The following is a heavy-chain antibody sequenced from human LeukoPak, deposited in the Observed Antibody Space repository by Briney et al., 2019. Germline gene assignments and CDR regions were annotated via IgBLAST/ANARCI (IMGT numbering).Heavy chain of an antibody. D-gene: IGHD6-13*01. CDR2: ITLSTSSI. V-gene: IGHV3-48*01. Sequence: GGSLRLSCATSGFIFSSYSMNWVRQAPGKGLEWVSYITLSTSSIYYADSVKGRFTISRDNAKNSLYLQMNSLKVEDTAVYYCAREPTFSSSWYTSCDFWGQGTLVTVSS. CDR3: AREPTFSSSWYTSCDF. CDR1: GFIFSSYS. J-gene: IGHJ4*02.